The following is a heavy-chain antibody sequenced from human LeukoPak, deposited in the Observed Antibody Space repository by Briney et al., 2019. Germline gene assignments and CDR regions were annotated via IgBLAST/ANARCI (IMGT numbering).Heavy chain of an antibody. J-gene: IGHJ4*02. Sequence: PSETLSLTCDVYNASFGPYYWSWLRQSPGKGLEYIGEVNYRGDGNYNPSLNSRASISIDTSKKQFSLKLSSVTAADTAVYYCARLRILTGYYFFDYWGQGTLVTVSS. V-gene: IGHV4-34*01. D-gene: IGHD3-9*01. CDR1: NASFGPYY. CDR2: VNYRGDG. CDR3: ARLRILTGYYFFDY.